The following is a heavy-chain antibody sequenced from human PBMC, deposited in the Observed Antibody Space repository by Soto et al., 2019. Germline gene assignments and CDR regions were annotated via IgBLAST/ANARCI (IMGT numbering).Heavy chain of an antibody. J-gene: IGHJ4*02. D-gene: IGHD3-3*01. CDR3: ARDTTITYYDFWSGPTPFGY. CDR1: GYTFTGYY. Sequence: ASVKVSCKASGYTFTGYYMHWVRQAPGQGLEWMGWINPNSGGTNYAQKFQGWVTMTRDTSISTAYMELSRLRSDDTAVYYCARDTTITYYDFWSGPTPFGYWGQGTLVTVSS. V-gene: IGHV1-2*04. CDR2: INPNSGGT.